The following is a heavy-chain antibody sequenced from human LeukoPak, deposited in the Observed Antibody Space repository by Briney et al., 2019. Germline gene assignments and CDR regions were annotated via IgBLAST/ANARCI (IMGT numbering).Heavy chain of an antibody. CDR2: VNPNSGGT. Sequence: GASVKVSCKASGYTFTGYYMHWVRQAPGQGLEWMGWVNPNSGGTNYAQRFQGRVTMTRDTSIRTAYMELSRLRSDDTAVYFCARSYGSGSYFSRLGYWGQGTLVTVSS. CDR3: ARSYGSGSYFSRLGY. J-gene: IGHJ4*02. D-gene: IGHD3-10*01. CDR1: GYTFTGYY. V-gene: IGHV1-2*02.